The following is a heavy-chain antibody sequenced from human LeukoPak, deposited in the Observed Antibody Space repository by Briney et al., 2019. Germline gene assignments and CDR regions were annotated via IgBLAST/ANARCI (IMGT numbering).Heavy chain of an antibody. V-gene: IGHV5-51*01. Sequence: GESLKISCKGSGYSFTSYWIGWVRQMPGKGLEWMGIIYPGESDTRYSPSFQGQVTISADKSISTAYLQWSSLKASDSAMYYCARPSGTYKYYFDYWGQGTLVTVSS. D-gene: IGHD1-26*01. CDR1: GYSFTSYW. CDR2: IYPGESDT. J-gene: IGHJ4*02. CDR3: ARPSGTYKYYFDY.